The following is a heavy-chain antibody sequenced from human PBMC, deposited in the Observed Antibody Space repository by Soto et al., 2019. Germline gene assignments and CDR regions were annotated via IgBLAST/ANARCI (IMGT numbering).Heavy chain of an antibody. CDR2: IYPDDSDT. CDR3: ARREGHIVTVPAAIKPDV. J-gene: IGHJ6*02. V-gene: IGHV5-51*01. Sequence: GESLKISCKGSGYSFRSYWIGWVRQMPGKGLEWMGIIYPDDSDTRYSPSFQGQVTISADKSINTAYLQWRSLKASDTAIYYCARREGHIVTVPAAIKPDVWGQGTTVTVSS. CDR1: GYSFRSYW. D-gene: IGHD2-2*02.